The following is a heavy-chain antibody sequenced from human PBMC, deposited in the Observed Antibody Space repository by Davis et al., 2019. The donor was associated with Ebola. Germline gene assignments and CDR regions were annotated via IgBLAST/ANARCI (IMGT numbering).Heavy chain of an antibody. CDR2: ISGSGGST. V-gene: IGHV3-23*01. CDR3: ARGDPRIHLGELSSSQYYYGMDV. D-gene: IGHD3-16*02. J-gene: IGHJ6*02. Sequence: PGGSLRLSCAASGFTFSSYSMNWVRQAPGKGLEWVSAISGSGGSTYYADSVKGRFTISRDNSKNTLYLQMNSLRDEDTAVYYCARGDPRIHLGELSSSQYYYGMDVWGQGTTVTVSS. CDR1: GFTFSSYS.